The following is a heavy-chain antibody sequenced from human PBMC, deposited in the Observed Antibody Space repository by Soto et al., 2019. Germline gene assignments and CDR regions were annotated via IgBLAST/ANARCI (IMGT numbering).Heavy chain of an antibody. J-gene: IGHJ4*02. CDR2: ISWNSDNI. Sequence: QPGGSLRLSCAASGFTFHDYAVHWVRQAPGKGLEWVSGISWNSDNIAYADSVKGRFTMSRDNAKNSLFLQMNSLRADDTAFYYCAKGRGYTYNGGSALDYWGQGALVTVSS. V-gene: IGHV3-9*01. D-gene: IGHD5-18*01. CDR1: GFTFHDYA. CDR3: AKGRGYTYNGGSALDY.